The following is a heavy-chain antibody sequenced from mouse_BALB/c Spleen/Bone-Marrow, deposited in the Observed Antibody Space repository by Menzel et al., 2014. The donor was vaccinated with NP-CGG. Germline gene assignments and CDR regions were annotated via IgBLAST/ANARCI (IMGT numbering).Heavy chain of an antibody. J-gene: IGHJ2*01. V-gene: IGHV1-7*01. CDR2: INPITGYI. CDR3: ARSKYGNYVGFDY. D-gene: IGHD2-10*02. Sequence: VKLMESGAELAKPGASVQLPCKASGYTFTSYWMHWVKQRPGQGLEWIGYINPITGYIEYNQKFKDKATLTADRSSSTAYMQLSSLTSEDSAVYYCARSKYGNYVGFDYWGQGTTLTVSS. CDR1: GYTFTSYW.